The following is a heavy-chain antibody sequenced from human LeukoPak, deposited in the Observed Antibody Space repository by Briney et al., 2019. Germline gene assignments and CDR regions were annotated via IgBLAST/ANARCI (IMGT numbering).Heavy chain of an antibody. V-gene: IGHV1-24*01. CDR1: GYTLTELS. D-gene: IGHD3-22*01. Sequence: ASVKVSCKVSGYTLTELSMHWVRQAPGKGLEWMGGFDPEDGETIYAQKFQGRVTMTEDTSTDTAYMELSSLRSEDTAVYYCAREQRDYYDSSGYYAGNWFDPWGQGTLVTVSS. CDR3: AREQRDYYDSSGYYAGNWFDP. CDR2: FDPEDGET. J-gene: IGHJ5*02.